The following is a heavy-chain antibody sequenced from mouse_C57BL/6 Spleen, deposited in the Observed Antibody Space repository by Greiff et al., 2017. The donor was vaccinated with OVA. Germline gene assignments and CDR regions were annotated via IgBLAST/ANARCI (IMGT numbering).Heavy chain of an antibody. D-gene: IGHD5-1-1*01. CDR1: GFSLTSYG. J-gene: IGHJ4*01. Sequence: VNLVESGPGLVAPSQSLSITCTVSGFSLTSYGVDWVRQSPGKGLEWLGVIWGVGSTNYNSALKSRLSISKDNSKSQVFLKMNSLQTDDTAMYYCARNSYKGYYYAMDYWGQGTSVTVSS. CDR2: IWGVGST. CDR3: ARNSYKGYYYAMDY. V-gene: IGHV2-6*01.